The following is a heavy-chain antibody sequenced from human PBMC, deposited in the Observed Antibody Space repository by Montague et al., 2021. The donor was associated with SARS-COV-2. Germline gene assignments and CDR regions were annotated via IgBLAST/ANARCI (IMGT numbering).Heavy chain of an antibody. V-gene: IGHV3-7*01. Sequence: SLRLSCAASGFTFHTHWMSWVRQAPGKGLEWVTSIDENGGTYYVDSVKGRFTISRDNPRTSLYLQMNSLRAKDTAVYYCARDLTTVTSKYFDYWGQGTLVTVSS. CDR1: GFTFHTHW. CDR3: ARDLTTVTSKYFDY. CDR2: IDENGGT. D-gene: IGHD4-17*01. J-gene: IGHJ4*02.